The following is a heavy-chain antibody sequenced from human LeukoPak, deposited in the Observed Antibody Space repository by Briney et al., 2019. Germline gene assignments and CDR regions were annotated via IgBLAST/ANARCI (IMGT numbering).Heavy chain of an antibody. CDR2: IRYDGSNK. CDR1: GFIFSSYG. V-gene: IGHV3-30*02. J-gene: IGHJ4*02. CDR3: AKEERFLDRSPDY. Sequence: QTGGSLRLSCAASGFIFSSYGMHWVRQAPGKGLEWVAFIRYDGSNKYYADSVKGRFTISRDNSKNTLYLQMNSLRPEDTAVYYCAKEERFLDRSPDYWGQGTLVTVSS. D-gene: IGHD3/OR15-3a*01.